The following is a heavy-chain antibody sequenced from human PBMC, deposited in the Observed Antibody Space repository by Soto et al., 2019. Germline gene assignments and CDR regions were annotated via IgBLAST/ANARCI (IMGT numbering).Heavy chain of an antibody. D-gene: IGHD1-26*01. CDR1: GGSISSSNW. Sequence: QVQLQESGPGLVKPSGTLSLTCAVSGGSISSSNWWSWVRQPPGKGLEWIGEIYHSGSTNYNPSLNRRAPISEDKPKTQFSLKLSSVTAADTAVYYCARVSGSYYYGMDVWGQGTTVTVSS. V-gene: IGHV4-4*02. CDR2: IYHSGST. CDR3: ARVSGSYYYGMDV. J-gene: IGHJ6*02.